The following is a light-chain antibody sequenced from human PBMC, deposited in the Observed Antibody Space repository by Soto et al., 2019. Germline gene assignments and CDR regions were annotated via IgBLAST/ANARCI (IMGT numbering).Light chain of an antibody. CDR3: QQRSDWPST. CDR2: DSS. CDR1: QSVGTY. Sequence: EIVLTQSPATLSLSPGERATLSCRASQSVGTYFAWYQQKPGQAPRLLIYDSSNRATGIPARFSGSGSGTVFTLTISSLEPEDFAVYYCQQRSDWPSTFGGGTKVEIK. J-gene: IGKJ4*01. V-gene: IGKV3-11*01.